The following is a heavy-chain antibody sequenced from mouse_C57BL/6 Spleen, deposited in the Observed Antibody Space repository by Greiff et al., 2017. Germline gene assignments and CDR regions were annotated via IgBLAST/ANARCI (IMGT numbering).Heavy chain of an antibody. Sequence: EVQLQQSGPELVKPGASVKISCKASGYTFTDYYMNWVKQSHGKSLEWIGDINPNNGGTSYNQKFKGKATLTVDKSSSTAYMELRSLTSEDSAVYYCARPYYDYHFDYWGQGTTLTVSS. CDR3: ARPYYDYHFDY. CDR1: GYTFTDYY. D-gene: IGHD2-4*01. CDR2: INPNNGGT. J-gene: IGHJ2*01. V-gene: IGHV1-26*01.